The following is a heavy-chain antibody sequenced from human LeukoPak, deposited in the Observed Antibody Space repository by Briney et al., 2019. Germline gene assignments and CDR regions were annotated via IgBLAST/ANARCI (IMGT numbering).Heavy chain of an antibody. J-gene: IGHJ4*02. Sequence: ASVKVSCKSSGYTFTSYGISWVRQAPGQGLEWMGWISAYNGNTNYAQKLQGRVTMTTDTSTSTAYMELRSLRSDDTAVYYCARLELYYYDSSGPYFDYWGQGTLVTVS. CDR1: GYTFTSYG. CDR3: ARLELYYYDSSGPYFDY. V-gene: IGHV1-18*01. D-gene: IGHD3-22*01. CDR2: ISAYNGNT.